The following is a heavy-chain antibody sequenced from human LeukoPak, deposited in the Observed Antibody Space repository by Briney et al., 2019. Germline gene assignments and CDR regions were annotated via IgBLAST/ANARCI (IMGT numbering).Heavy chain of an antibody. CDR3: ARDTDGSLDY. D-gene: IGHD1-26*01. Sequence: PGVSLRLSCAASGFTFTKSWMAWVREAPGKGLEWVANIKQDGSTRHYADSLRGRFTISRDNPKNSLYLQMSSLRADDTAVYYCARDTDGSLDYWGQGILVTVAS. V-gene: IGHV3-7*01. CDR2: IKQDGSTR. CDR1: GFTFTKSW. J-gene: IGHJ4*02.